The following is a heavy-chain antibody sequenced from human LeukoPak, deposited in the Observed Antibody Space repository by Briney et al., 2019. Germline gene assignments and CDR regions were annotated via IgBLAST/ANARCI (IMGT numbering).Heavy chain of an antibody. V-gene: IGHV1-2*02. Sequence: ASVKVSCKASGYTFTGFYLHRVRQAPGQGLEWMGWINPKSGGTNYARKFQGRVTMTRDTSINTAYMELSSLRSDDTAIYYCAREEVSVISDTCCSGLGYWGQGTLVTVSS. CDR1: GYTFTGFY. D-gene: IGHD3-10*01. J-gene: IGHJ4*02. CDR2: INPKSGGT. CDR3: AREEVSVISDTCCSGLGY.